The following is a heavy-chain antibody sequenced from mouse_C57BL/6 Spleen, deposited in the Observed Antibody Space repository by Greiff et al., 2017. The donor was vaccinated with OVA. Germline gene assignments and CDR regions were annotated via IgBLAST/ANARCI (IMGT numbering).Heavy chain of an antibody. J-gene: IGHJ3*01. CDR2: ISYDGSN. Sequence: EVQLVESGPGLVKPSQSLSLTCSVTGYSITSGYYWNWIRQFPGNKQEWMGYISYDGSNNYNPSFKNRITITRDTYKNQVFLKLNSVTTEDTDTYDCASGGLLPPWFAYWGQGTLVTVSA. V-gene: IGHV3-6*01. D-gene: IGHD2-3*01. CDR1: GYSITSGYY. CDR3: ASGGLLPPWFAY.